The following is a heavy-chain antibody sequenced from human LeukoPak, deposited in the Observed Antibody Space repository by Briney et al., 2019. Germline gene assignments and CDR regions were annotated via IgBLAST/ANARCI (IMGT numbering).Heavy chain of an antibody. V-gene: IGHV3-21*01. CDR2: ISSSSSYI. D-gene: IGHD5-18*01. J-gene: IGHJ4*02. Sequence: PGGSLRLSCAASGFTFSSYSMNWVRQAPGKGLEWVSSISSSSSYIYYADSVKGRFTISRDNSKNTLYLQMNSLRAEDTAVYYCASWGAKYSYGLMDFDYWGQGTLVTVSS. CDR1: GFTFSSYS. CDR3: ASWGAKYSYGLMDFDY.